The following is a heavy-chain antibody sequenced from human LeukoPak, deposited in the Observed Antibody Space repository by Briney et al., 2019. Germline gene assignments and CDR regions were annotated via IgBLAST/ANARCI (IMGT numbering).Heavy chain of an antibody. CDR2: ISAYNGNT. CDR1: GYTFTSYG. D-gene: IGHD3-9*01. V-gene: IGHV1-18*01. J-gene: IGHJ4*02. CDR3: ARLILTDYYYLDY. Sequence: GASVKVSCKASGYTFTSYGISWVRQAPGQGLEWMGWISAYNGNTNYAQKLQGRVTMTTDTSTSTAHMELRSLRSDDTAVYYCARLILTDYYYLDYWGQGSLVTVSS.